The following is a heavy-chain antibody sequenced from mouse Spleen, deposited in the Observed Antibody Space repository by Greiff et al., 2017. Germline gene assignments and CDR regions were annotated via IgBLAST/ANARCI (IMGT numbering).Heavy chain of an antibody. CDR2: IDPSDSST. J-gene: IGHJ2*01. Sequence: QVQLQQPGAELVMPGASLKLSCKASGYTFTSYWMPWVKQRPGQGLEWIGAIDPSDSSTNYNQKFKGKATLTVDKSSSTAYMHLSSLTSEDSAVYYCARGHYGSPLDYWGQGTTLTVSS. D-gene: IGHD1-1*01. CDR3: ARGHYGSPLDY. CDR1: GYTFTSYW. V-gene: IGHV1-69*01.